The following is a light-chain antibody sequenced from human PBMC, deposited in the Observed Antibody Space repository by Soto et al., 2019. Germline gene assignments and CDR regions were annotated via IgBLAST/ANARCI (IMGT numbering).Light chain of an antibody. CDR2: EVN. Sequence: QSVLTQPASVSGSPGRSITISCTGTNSDVGNYNLVSWYQQHPGKAPKVMIYEVNKRPSWVSNRFSGSKSGNTASLTVSGLQAEDEADYYCCSYAGSSTYVFGTGTKVTVL. CDR1: NSDVGNYNL. CDR3: CSYAGSSTYV. V-gene: IGLV2-23*02. J-gene: IGLJ1*01.